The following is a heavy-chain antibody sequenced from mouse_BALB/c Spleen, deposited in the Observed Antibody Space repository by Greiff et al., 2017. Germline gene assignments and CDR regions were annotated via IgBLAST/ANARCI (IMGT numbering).Heavy chain of an antibody. J-gene: IGHJ4*01. Sequence: EVMLVESGGDLVKPGGSLKLSCAASGFTFSSYGMSWVRQTPDKRLEWVATISSGGSYTYYPDSVKGRFTISRDNAKNTLYLQIGSLKSEDTAMYYCTREGYDYDVNYAMDYWGQGTSVTVSS. CDR2: ISSGGSYT. D-gene: IGHD2-4*01. V-gene: IGHV5-6*01. CDR3: TREGYDYDVNYAMDY. CDR1: GFTFSSYG.